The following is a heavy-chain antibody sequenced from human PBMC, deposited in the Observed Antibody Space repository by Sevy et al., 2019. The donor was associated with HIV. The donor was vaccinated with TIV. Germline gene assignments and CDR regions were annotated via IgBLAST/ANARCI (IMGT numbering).Heavy chain of an antibody. D-gene: IGHD3-22*01. V-gene: IGHV3-23*01. CDR3: AGGRYDSSGSFDAFDI. Sequence: GGSLRLSCAASGFIFSSYAMNWVRQAPGKGLEWVSTIFGSGGGTYYANSVKGRFTISRDNSKNTLYLQMNSLRAEDTAVYYCAGGRYDSSGSFDAFDIWGQGSMVTVSS. CDR2: IFGSGGGT. J-gene: IGHJ3*02. CDR1: GFIFSSYA.